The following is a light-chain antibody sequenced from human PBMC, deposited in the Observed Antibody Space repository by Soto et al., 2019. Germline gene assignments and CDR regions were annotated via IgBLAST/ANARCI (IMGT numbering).Light chain of an antibody. CDR3: NSYAGSNIYV. V-gene: IGLV2-11*01. J-gene: IGLJ1*01. CDR2: AVR. CDR1: NSDVGRYNS. Sequence: QSALTQPHSVSGSPGQSVTISCTGTNSDVGRYNSVSWYQQLPGKAPQLIISAVRQRPSGVPDRFSGSKSGNTASLTVSGLQTDDEAYYYCNSYAGSNIYVFGTGTKLTVL.